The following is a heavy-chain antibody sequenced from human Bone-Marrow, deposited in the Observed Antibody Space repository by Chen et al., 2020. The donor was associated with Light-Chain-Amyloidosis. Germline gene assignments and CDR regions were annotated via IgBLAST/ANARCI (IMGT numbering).Heavy chain of an antibody. CDR2: INYNDEK. D-gene: IGHD2-2*01. CDR3: AHSEPAGITSRFSH. Sequence: QITLKESGPTLVQPTQTLTLTCSFSGFSLNTHGVTVGWIRQPPGKALGWLALINYNDEKHYSQSLQSRRTITRDTTNSLVVLTRTNMDPVDTATDYWAHSEPAGITSRFSHWGQGTLVTVSS. CDR1: GFSLNTHGVT. V-gene: IGHV2-5*01. J-gene: IGHJ4*02.